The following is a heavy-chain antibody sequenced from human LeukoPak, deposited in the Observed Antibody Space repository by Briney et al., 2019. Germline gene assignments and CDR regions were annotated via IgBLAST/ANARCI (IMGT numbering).Heavy chain of an antibody. CDR2: ISGSGDIT. Sequence: GGSLRLSCAASGFTFSSYAMTWVRQAPGKGLEWVSGISGSGDITYYADSVKGRFTMSRDSSKNTVFLQMNRLRAEDTAVYYCAKDAFSSSWYGDCWGQGTLVTVSS. J-gene: IGHJ4*02. CDR1: GFTFSSYA. CDR3: AKDAFSSSWYGDC. V-gene: IGHV3-23*01. D-gene: IGHD6-13*01.